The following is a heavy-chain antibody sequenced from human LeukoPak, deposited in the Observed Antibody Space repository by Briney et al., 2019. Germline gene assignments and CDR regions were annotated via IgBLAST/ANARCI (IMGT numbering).Heavy chain of an antibody. D-gene: IGHD3-22*01. J-gene: IGHJ4*02. CDR1: GFTFSDYN. CDR2: ISSSSSII. CDR3: AREERGTTMMFGY. V-gene: IGHV3-48*02. Sequence: GGSLKLSCAASGFTFSDYNMNWVRQTPGKGLEWISYISSSSSIIYYADSVKGRFTISRDNAKNSLYLQMNSLRDEDTAVYYCAREERGTTMMFGYWGQGTQVTVSS.